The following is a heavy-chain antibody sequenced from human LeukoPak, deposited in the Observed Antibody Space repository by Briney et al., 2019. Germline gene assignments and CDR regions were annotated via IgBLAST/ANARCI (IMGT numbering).Heavy chain of an antibody. CDR1: GYSFTSYG. CDR2: ISAYNGNT. V-gene: IGHV1-18*01. J-gene: IGHJ6*02. Sequence: ASVKVSCKASGYSFTSYGLSWVRQAPGQGLEWMGWISAYNGNTNYAQKLQGRLTMTTDTSTSTAYMEARSLRSDDTAVYYCAREDWDDSSAYDSNTRGYGMDVWGQGTTVTVSS. D-gene: IGHD3-22*01. CDR3: AREDWDDSSAYDSNTRGYGMDV.